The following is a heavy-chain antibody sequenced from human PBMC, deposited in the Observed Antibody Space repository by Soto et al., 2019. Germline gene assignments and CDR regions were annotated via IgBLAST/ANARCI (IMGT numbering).Heavy chain of an antibody. J-gene: IGHJ6*02. V-gene: IGHV1-69*13. CDR3: ARPPGVGSGSYYYYYGMDV. Sequence: SVKVSCKASGGTFSSYAISWVRQAPGQGLEWMGGIIPIFGTANYAQKFQGRVTITADESTSTAYMELSSLRSEDTAVYYCARPPGVGSGSYYYYYGMDVWGQGTTVTVSS. CDR1: GGTFSSYA. CDR2: IIPIFGTA. D-gene: IGHD3-10*01.